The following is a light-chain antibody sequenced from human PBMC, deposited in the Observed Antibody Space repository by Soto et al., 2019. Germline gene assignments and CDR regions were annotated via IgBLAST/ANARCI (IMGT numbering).Light chain of an antibody. CDR3: QQSYSTPYT. CDR2: AAS. Sequence: DLQMTQSPSSLSASVGDRVTITCRASQSISSYLNWYQQKPGKAPKLLSYAASSLQSGVPSRFSGSGSGTDFTLTISSLQPEDFATYYCQQSYSTPYTFGQGTKLEIK. CDR1: QSISSY. V-gene: IGKV1-39*01. J-gene: IGKJ2*01.